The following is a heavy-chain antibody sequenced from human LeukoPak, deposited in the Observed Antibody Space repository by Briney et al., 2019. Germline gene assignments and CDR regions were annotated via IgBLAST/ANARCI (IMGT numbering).Heavy chain of an antibody. D-gene: IGHD6-13*01. CDR1: GGSISSYY. V-gene: IGHV4-59*01. CDR2: IYYSGST. CDR3: ARAGIAAAGTSISWAFDI. J-gene: IGHJ3*02. Sequence: SETLSLTCTVSGGSISSYYWSWIRQPPGKGLEWIGYIYYSGSTNYNPSLESRVTISVDTSKNQFSLKLSSVTAADTAVYYCARAGIAAAGTSISWAFDIWGQGTMVTVSS.